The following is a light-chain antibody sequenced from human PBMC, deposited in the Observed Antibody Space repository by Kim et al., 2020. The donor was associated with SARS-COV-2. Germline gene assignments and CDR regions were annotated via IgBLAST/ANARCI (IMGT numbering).Light chain of an antibody. V-gene: IGLV7-43*01. J-gene: IGLJ3*02. CDR1: SGPVTRHYY. CDR2: STT. Sequence: GEAVTLTLPSGSGPVTRHYYPNWFQQRPGQPPKALMYSTTNKHSWAPARFSGSLLGDKAALTVSDVQPEDEADYYCLLYFGDAHWVFGGGTQLTVL. CDR3: LLYFGDAHWV.